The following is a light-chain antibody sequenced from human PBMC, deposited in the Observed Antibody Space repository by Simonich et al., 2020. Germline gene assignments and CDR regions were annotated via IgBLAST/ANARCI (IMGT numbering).Light chain of an antibody. CDR3: QTWGTGINWV. V-gene: IGLV4-69*01. J-gene: IGLJ3*02. Sequence: QLVLTQSPSASASLGASVKLTCTLSSGHSSYAIAWHQQQPEKGPRYLMKLNMAGSHSKGDGIPDRFSGSSSGAERYLTISSLQSEDEADYYCQTWGTGINWVFGGGTKLTVL. CDR2: LNMAGSH. CDR1: SGHSSYA.